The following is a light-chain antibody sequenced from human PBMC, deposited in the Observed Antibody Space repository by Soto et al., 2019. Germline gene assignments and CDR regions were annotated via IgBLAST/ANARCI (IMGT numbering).Light chain of an antibody. V-gene: IGKV1-39*01. Sequence: DIQMTQSPSSLSASVGDRVTITCRASQSISRYFNWYQQKPGKAPKLLIYAASSLQSGVPLRFRGSGSGTDFNLTISSLQPEDFATYYCQQSYSTPRTFAQGTKVDIK. CDR2: AAS. J-gene: IGKJ1*01. CDR1: QSISRY. CDR3: QQSYSTPRT.